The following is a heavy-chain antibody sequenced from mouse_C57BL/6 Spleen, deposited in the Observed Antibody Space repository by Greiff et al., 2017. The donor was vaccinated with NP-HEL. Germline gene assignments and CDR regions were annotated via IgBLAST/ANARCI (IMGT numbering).Heavy chain of an antibody. Sequence: EVMLVESGGDLVKPGGSLKLSCAASGFTFSSYGMSWVRQTPDKRLEWVATISSGGSYTYYPDSVKGRFTISRDNAKNTLYLQMSSLKSEDTAMYYCARHQDYDSTLFAYWGQGTLVTVSA. CDR3: ARHQDYDSTLFAY. J-gene: IGHJ3*01. V-gene: IGHV5-6*02. CDR2: ISSGGSYT. CDR1: GFTFSSYG. D-gene: IGHD2-4*01.